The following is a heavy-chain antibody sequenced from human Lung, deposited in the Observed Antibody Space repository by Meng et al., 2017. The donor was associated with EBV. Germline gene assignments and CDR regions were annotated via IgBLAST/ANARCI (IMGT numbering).Heavy chain of an antibody. CDR2: INHSGST. V-gene: IGHV4-30-4*01. CDR3: ARGFVKYTVTRVGNWFDP. D-gene: IGHD4-17*01. J-gene: IGHJ5*02. Sequence: SGLVKRSQTRPLTCTVSGGSMSSGDYHWSWIRQTPGKGLEWIGEINHSGSTNYNPSLKSRVTISVDTSKNQFSLKLSSVTAADTAVYYCARGFVKYTVTRVGNWFDPWGQGTLVTVSS. CDR1: GGSMSSGDYH.